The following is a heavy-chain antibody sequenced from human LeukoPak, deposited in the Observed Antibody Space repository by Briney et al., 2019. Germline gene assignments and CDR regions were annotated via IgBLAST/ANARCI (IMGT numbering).Heavy chain of an antibody. CDR3: AREWGGLDYYGSGSYLLWGY. CDR1: GFTFSSYS. V-gene: IGHV3-48*04. Sequence: GGSLRLSCAASGFTFSSYSMNWVRQGPGKGLEWVSYISSSSSTIYYADSEKGRFTISRDNAKNSLYLQMNSLRAEDTAVYYCAREWGGLDYYGSGSYLLWGYWGQGTLVTVCS. J-gene: IGHJ4*02. CDR2: ISSSSSTI. D-gene: IGHD3-10*01.